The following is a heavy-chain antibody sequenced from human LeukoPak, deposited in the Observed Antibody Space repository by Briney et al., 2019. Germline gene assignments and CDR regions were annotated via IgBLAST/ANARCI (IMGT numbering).Heavy chain of an antibody. CDR1: GFTFSSYA. V-gene: IGHV3-23*01. CDR3: AKDRQAAAGPNWFDP. Sequence: GRSLRLSCAASGFTFSSYAMSWVRQAPGKGLEWVSAISGSGGSTYYADSVKGRFTISRDNSKNTLYLQMNSLRAEDTAVYYCAKDRQAAAGPNWFDPWGQGTLVTVSS. D-gene: IGHD6-13*01. CDR2: ISGSGGST. J-gene: IGHJ5*02.